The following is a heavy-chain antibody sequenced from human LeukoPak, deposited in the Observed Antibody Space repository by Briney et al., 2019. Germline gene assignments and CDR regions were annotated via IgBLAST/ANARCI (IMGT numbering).Heavy chain of an antibody. CDR2: INHSGST. Sequence: SETLSLTCTVSGGSIGNYYWSWIRQPPGKGLEWIGEINHSGSTNYNPSLKSRVTISVDTSKNQFSLKLSSVTAADTAVYYCARGSWAQCSGGSCHRYYYYYGMDVWGQGTTVTVSS. CDR1: GGSIGNYY. V-gene: IGHV4-34*01. CDR3: ARGSWAQCSGGSCHRYYYYYGMDV. D-gene: IGHD2-15*01. J-gene: IGHJ6*02.